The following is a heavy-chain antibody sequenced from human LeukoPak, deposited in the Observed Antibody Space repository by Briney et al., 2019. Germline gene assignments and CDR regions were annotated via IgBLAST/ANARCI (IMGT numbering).Heavy chain of an antibody. D-gene: IGHD5-18*01. CDR3: ARREYTYGSYYLDY. Sequence: PGRSLRLSCAASGFTFRNYGMHWVRQAPGKGLEWLSFIRSDGTTKNYADSVMGRFTISRDNSKNTLYLQMNNLRVEDSALYYCARREYTYGSYYLDYWGQGTLVTVSS. J-gene: IGHJ4*02. CDR1: GFTFRNYG. V-gene: IGHV3-30*19. CDR2: IRSDGTTK.